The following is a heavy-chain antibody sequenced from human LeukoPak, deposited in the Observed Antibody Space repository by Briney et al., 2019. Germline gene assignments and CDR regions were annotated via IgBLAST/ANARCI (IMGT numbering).Heavy chain of an antibody. CDR3: ARASGDYVPPAEYFQH. D-gene: IGHD4-17*01. CDR1: GYSFTSYW. V-gene: IGHV5-51*01. CDR2: IYPGDSDT. Sequence: GESLKISCKGSGYSFTSYWIGWVRQMPGKGLEWMGIIYPGDSDTRYSPSFQGQVTISADKSISTAYLQWSSLKASDTAMYYCARASGDYVPPAEYFQHWGQGTLVTVSS. J-gene: IGHJ1*01.